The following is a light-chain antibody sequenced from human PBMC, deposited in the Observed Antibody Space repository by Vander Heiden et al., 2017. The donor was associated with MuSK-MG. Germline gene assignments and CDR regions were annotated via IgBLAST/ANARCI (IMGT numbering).Light chain of an antibody. CDR3: QQHNNWPPLT. V-gene: IGKV3-11*01. CDR2: DAS. Sequence: EVVLTQSPATLSLSPGEGATLSCRASQSVSTYLAWYQKKPGQAPRLLIYDASNRATGIPARFSGSGYGTDFTLTISSREPEDFAVYYCQQHNNWPPLTFGGGTKVEIK. J-gene: IGKJ4*01. CDR1: QSVSTY.